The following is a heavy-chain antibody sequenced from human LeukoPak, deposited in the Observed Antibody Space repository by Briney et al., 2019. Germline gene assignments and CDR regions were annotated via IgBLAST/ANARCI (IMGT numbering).Heavy chain of an antibody. D-gene: IGHD3-16*01. CDR2: IGGRGGST. V-gene: IGHV3-23*01. CDR3: GKEGGA. J-gene: IGHJ5*02. CDR1: GFTFSSYS. Sequence: GGSLRLSCAASGFTFSSYSMNWVRQAPGKGPEWVSAIGGRGGSTYYADSLGGRFTISRDNSKDMVYLQMNSLKVEDTATYYCGKEGGAWGQGTKVTVSS.